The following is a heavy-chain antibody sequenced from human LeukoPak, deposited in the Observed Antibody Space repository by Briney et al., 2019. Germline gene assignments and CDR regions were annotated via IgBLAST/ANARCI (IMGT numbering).Heavy chain of an antibody. D-gene: IGHD3-22*01. J-gene: IGHJ6*03. CDR3: ARDYFDSSDYPQTYYYYYMDV. Sequence: GGSLRLSCAASGFTFSRYSMNWVRQAPGKGLEWVASINSTSTFIYSADSVKGRFTISRDTAKNSLFLQMNSLRAEDTAIYYCARDYFDSSDYPQTYYYYYMDVWGKGTTVTVSS. CDR1: GFTFSRYS. CDR2: INSTSTFI. V-gene: IGHV3-21*01.